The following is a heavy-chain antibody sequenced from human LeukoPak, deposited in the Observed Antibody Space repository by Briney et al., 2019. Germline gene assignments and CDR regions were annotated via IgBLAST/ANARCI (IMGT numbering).Heavy chain of an antibody. CDR2: IYYSGST. CDR1: GGSISSGDYY. Sequence: SQTLSLTCTDSGGSISSGDYYWSWIRQPPGKGLEWIGYIYYSGSTYYNPSLKSRVTISVDTSKNQFSLKLSSVTAADTAVYYCARFHQVLRYFDWPKYYFDYWGQGTLVTVSS. J-gene: IGHJ4*02. V-gene: IGHV4-30-4*01. D-gene: IGHD3-9*01. CDR3: ARFHQVLRYFDWPKYYFDY.